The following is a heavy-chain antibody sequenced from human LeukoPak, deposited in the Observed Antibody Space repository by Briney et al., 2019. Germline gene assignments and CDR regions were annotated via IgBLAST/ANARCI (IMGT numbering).Heavy chain of an antibody. D-gene: IGHD3-10*01. CDR2: ISGSGDST. Sequence: GGSLRLSCAASGFTFSSYAMSWVRQAPGKGLEWVSSISGSGDSTYYADSVKGRFTISRDNSVNTLYLQMNSLRAEDTAVYYCAKSSPMTMVRGANDYWGQGTQVTVSS. J-gene: IGHJ4*02. CDR3: AKSSPMTMVRGANDY. CDR1: GFTFSSYA. V-gene: IGHV3-23*01.